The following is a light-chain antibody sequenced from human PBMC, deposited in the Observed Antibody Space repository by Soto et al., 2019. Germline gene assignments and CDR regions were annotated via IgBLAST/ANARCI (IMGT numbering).Light chain of an antibody. V-gene: IGKV2-28*01. CDR3: KQAPQAPPYT. J-gene: IGKJ2*01. Sequence: DVVMTQSPLSLPVTPGESASISCRSSQSLLQSNGYNYVDWYLQKPGQSPQLLIYLGSLRASGVNDRFSGSGSGTDFTLKISRMEAEDVGVSYCKQAPQAPPYTFGQGTKVEIK. CDR2: LGS. CDR1: QSLLQSNGYNY.